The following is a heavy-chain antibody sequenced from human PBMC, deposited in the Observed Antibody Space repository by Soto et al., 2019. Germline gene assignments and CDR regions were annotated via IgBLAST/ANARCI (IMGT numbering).Heavy chain of an antibody. CDR3: ASALMGIAVAGRRYWFDP. V-gene: IGHV3-74*01. J-gene: IGHJ5*02. CDR2: INSDGSST. D-gene: IGHD6-19*01. CDR1: GFTFSSYW. Sequence: PGGSLRLSCAASGFTFSSYWMHWVRQAPGKGLVWVSRINSDGSSTSYADSVKGRFTISRDNAKNTLYLQMNSLRAEDTAVYYCASALMGIAVAGRRYWFDPWGQGTLVTVSS.